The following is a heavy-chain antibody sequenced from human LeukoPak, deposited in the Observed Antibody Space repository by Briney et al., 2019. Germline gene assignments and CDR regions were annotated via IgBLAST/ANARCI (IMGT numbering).Heavy chain of an antibody. V-gene: IGHV3-11*04. D-gene: IGHD6-13*01. CDR2: ISSSGSTI. Sequence: GGSLRLSCAASGFTFSDYYMSWLRQAPGKGLEWVSYISSSGSTIYYADSVKGRFTISRDNAKNSLYLQMNGLRAEDTAVYYCASKTQLDGVDYWGQGTLVTVSS. CDR1: GFTFSDYY. J-gene: IGHJ4*02. CDR3: ASKTQLDGVDY.